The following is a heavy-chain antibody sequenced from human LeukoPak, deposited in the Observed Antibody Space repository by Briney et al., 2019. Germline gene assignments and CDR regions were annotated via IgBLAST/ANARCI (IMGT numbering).Heavy chain of an antibody. J-gene: IGHJ4*02. Sequence: PSGTLCLTCTVAVGSIGSSDYCSGWISQPPGNCLESIGVVDVGGRAYYTPSLTRRVTISIDTSKNQFSLKLSSVTAADRAVYYCARAKDRFSDSAYYFDYWGQGTLVTVSS. CDR2: VDVGGRA. CDR3: ARAKDRFSDSAYYFDY. V-gene: IGHV4-39*07. D-gene: IGHD2-15*01. CDR1: VGSIGSSDYC.